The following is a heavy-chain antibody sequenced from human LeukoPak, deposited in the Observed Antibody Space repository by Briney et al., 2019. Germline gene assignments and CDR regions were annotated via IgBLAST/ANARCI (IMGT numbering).Heavy chain of an antibody. CDR2: ISGSGGST. D-gene: IGHD6-13*01. V-gene: IGHV3-23*01. CDR1: GFTFSSYG. CDR3: AKEYSSSWYRGEYFDY. Sequence: GGTLRLSCAASGFTFSSYGMSWVRQAPGKGLEWVSAISGSGGSTYYADSVKGRFTISRDNSKNTLYLQMNSPRAEDTAVYYCAKEYSSSWYRGEYFDYWGQGTLVTVSS. J-gene: IGHJ4*02.